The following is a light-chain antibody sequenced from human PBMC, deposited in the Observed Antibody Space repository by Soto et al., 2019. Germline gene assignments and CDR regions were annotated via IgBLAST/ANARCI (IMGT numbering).Light chain of an antibody. CDR3: QYRGIWPPGAT. J-gene: IGKJ4*01. CDR2: DAS. CDR1: QSINNY. V-gene: IGKV3-11*01. Sequence: EIVLTQSPVTLSLSPGERATLSCRASQSINNYLAWYQHKPGQPPRLLIYDASNRATAIPVRFSGSGSGTDFTLTISSREPEDSAVYYCQYRGIWPPGATFGGGTKVEIQ.